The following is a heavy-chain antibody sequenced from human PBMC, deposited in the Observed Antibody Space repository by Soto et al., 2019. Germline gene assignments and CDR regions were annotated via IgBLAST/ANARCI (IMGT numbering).Heavy chain of an antibody. D-gene: IGHD6-6*01. Sequence: SETLSLTCTVSGGSISSYYWSWIRQPPGKGLEWIGYIYYSGSTNYNPSLKSRVTISVDTSKNQFSLKLSSVTAADTAVYYCARLIEYSSSSRGFDYWGQGTLVTVSS. J-gene: IGHJ4*02. CDR1: GGSISSYY. V-gene: IGHV4-59*08. CDR3: ARLIEYSSSSRGFDY. CDR2: IYYSGST.